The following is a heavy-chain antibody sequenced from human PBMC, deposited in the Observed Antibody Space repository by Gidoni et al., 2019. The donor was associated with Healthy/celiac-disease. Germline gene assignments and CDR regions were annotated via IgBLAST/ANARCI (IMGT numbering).Heavy chain of an antibody. D-gene: IGHD2-2*01. J-gene: IGHJ6*02. CDR3: ARGGIVVVPAAPFHYYGMDV. Sequence: QVQLQQWGAGLLKPSETLSLTCAVSGGSFSGYYWSWIRQPPGKGLEWIGEINHSGSTNYNPSLKSRVTISVDTSKNQFSLKLSSVTAADTAVYYCARGGIVVVPAAPFHYYGMDVWGQGTTVTVSS. CDR1: GGSFSGYY. CDR2: INHSGST. V-gene: IGHV4-34*01.